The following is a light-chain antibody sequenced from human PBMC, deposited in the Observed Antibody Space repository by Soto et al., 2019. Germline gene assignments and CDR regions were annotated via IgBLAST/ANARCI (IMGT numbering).Light chain of an antibody. CDR2: KAS. CDR3: QEYNSSPYS. CDR1: QSISSW. J-gene: IGKJ2*03. Sequence: DIQMTQSPSTLSASVGDRATITCRASQSISSWLAWYQQKPGKAPKLLIYKASSLESGVPSRFSGSGSGTAVTLTISSLQPDDFATYYCQEYNSSPYSFGQGTKLEIK. V-gene: IGKV1-5*03.